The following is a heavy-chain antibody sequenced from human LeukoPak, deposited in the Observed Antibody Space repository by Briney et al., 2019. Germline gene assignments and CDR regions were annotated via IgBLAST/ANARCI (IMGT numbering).Heavy chain of an antibody. V-gene: IGHV4-59*12. J-gene: IGHJ4*02. D-gene: IGHD1-26*01. Sequence: PSETLSLTCTVSGGSIRSYYWSWIRQPPGKGLEWIGFIYASGSTNYNPSLKSRVTISVDTSKNQFSLKLSSVTAADTAVYYCARVIAGSGSYFGDYWGQGTLVTVSS. CDR1: GGSIRSYY. CDR2: IYASGST. CDR3: ARVIAGSGSYFGDY.